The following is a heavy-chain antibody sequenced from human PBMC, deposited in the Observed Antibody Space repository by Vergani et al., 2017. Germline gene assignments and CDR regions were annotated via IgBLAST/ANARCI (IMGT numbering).Heavy chain of an antibody. V-gene: IGHV1-18*01. Sequence: QIQLVQSGAEVKKPGASVKVSCKASGYTFTNFGINWVRQAPGQGLEWMGWISGHNDDRTSAQKFQGRVSMTTDTSTATAYMELRSLESDDTAVYYCASDVNYYDIAFDFWGRGTLVTVSS. CDR3: ASDVNYYDIAFDF. D-gene: IGHD3-22*01. CDR2: ISGHNDDR. J-gene: IGHJ2*01. CDR1: GYTFTNFG.